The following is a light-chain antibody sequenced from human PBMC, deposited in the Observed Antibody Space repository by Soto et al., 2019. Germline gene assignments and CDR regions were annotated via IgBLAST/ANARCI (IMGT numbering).Light chain of an antibody. V-gene: IGKV3-15*01. Sequence: EIVMRQSPANMAVSPRRRATRSCRASQSVSSNFAWYQQKPGQAPRLLISGASTRATGIPARFSGTGSGTEFTLTIRSLQSEDFAVYYCQKYNKWPLITVGKGTRLEIK. CDR3: QKYNKWPLIT. CDR2: GAS. CDR1: QSVSSN. J-gene: IGKJ5*01.